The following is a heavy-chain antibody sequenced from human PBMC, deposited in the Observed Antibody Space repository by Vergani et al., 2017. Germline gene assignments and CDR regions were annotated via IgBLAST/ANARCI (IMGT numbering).Heavy chain of an antibody. D-gene: IGHD3-22*01. CDR2: ISPYNGHT. Sequence: QVQLVQSGAEVKKPGASVKVSCKASGYTFSSYGISWVRQAPGQGLEWMGWISPYNGHTEYAQRLQGRVTMTTDTSTSTAYMELRSLRSDDTAVYYCARPRGYYYDSSGYLDYWGQGTLVTVSS. J-gene: IGHJ4*02. V-gene: IGHV1-18*01. CDR1: GYTFSSYG. CDR3: ARPRGYYYDSSGYLDY.